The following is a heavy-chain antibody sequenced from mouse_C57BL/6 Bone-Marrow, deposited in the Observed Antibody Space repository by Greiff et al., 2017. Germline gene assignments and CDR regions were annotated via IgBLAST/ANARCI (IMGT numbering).Heavy chain of an antibody. CDR2: ISCYNGAT. Sequence: LVKTGASVKISCKASGYSFTGYYMHWVKQSHGKSLEWIGYISCYNGATSYNQKFKGKASFTVDTSSSTAYMQFNSLTSEDSAVFYCARREYGNYYYGMDYWGQGTSVTVSS. J-gene: IGHJ4*01. CDR1: GYSFTGYY. D-gene: IGHD2-1*01. CDR3: ARREYGNYYYGMDY. V-gene: IGHV1S34*01.